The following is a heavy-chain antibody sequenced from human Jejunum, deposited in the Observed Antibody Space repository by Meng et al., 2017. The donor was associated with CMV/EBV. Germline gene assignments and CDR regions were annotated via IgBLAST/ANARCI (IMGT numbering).Heavy chain of an antibody. CDR3: AKDRAEVNPDYYDY. D-gene: IGHD1-14*01. CDR2: SGGSGGST. CDR1: GCNCSEQH. J-gene: IGHJ4*02. Sequence: SGCNCSEQHKNRVRKGPGKGMEWVTGSGGSGGSTNYADSVKGRFSIDRDNSKNTLYLQMNSLRAEDTAIYNCAKDRAEVNPDYYDYWGQGTLVTVSS. V-gene: IGHV3-23*01.